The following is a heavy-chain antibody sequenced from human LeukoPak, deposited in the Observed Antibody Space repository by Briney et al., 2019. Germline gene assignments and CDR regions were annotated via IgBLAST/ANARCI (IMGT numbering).Heavy chain of an antibody. CDR2: IYSGGNT. Sequence: GGSLRLSCAAAGFSVSSNYMSWVRQVPGKGMEWVSVIYSGGNTYYADSVKGRFTISRDNSRNTLYLQMNSLRAEDTAVYYCARASSGWYLGDSWGQGTLVTVSS. D-gene: IGHD6-19*01. CDR3: ARASSGWYLGDS. J-gene: IGHJ5*01. CDR1: GFSVSSNY. V-gene: IGHV3-53*01.